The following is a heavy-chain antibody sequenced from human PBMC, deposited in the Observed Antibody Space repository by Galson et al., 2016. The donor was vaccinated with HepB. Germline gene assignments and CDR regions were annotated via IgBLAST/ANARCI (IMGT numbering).Heavy chain of an antibody. D-gene: IGHD3-3*01. CDR3: ARQIRFLEWVISWDYYNGMDV. Sequence: KVSCXASXXXFTSYXXXWVXXAPGXRLEXXXWINAGNGXTKYSQKFQGRVTITRDTSASTAYMGLSSLXSEDTAVYYXARQIRFLEWVISWDYYNGMDVXXQGTXVT. CDR2: INAGNGXT. CDR1: XXXFTSYX. J-gene: IGHJ6*02. V-gene: IGHV1-3*01.